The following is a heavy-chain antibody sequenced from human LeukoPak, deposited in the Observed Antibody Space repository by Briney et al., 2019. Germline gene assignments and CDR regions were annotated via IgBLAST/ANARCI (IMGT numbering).Heavy chain of an antibody. V-gene: IGHV3-13*01. CDR1: GFSFSRYD. Sequence: GGSLRLSCEASGFSFSRYDMHWVRQAIGKGLEWVSAIDTAGDTYYRGSVKGRFTISRENGKNSLYLQMSSLRAEDTAVYYCSTGGAPAGHAYQLWGQGTLVTVSS. D-gene: IGHD6-25*01. CDR2: IDTAGDT. CDR3: STGGAPAGHAYQL. J-gene: IGHJ3*01.